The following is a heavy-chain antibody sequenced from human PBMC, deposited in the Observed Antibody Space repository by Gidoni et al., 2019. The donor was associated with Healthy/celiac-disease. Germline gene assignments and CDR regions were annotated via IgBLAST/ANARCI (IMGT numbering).Heavy chain of an antibody. J-gene: IGHJ4*02. CDR1: GYSISSGYY. V-gene: IGHV4-38-2*01. CDR3: ASSVMTTVTTGQNY. CDR2: IYHSGST. Sequence: QVQLQESGPGLVKPSETLSLTCAVSGYSISSGYYWGWIRQPPGKGLEWIGSIYHSGSTYYNPSLKSRVTISVDTSKNQFSLKLSSVTAADTAVYYCASSVMTTVTTGQNYWGQGTLVTVSS. D-gene: IGHD4-17*01.